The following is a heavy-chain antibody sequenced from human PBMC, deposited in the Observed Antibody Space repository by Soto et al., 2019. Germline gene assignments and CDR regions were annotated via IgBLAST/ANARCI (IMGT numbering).Heavy chain of an antibody. CDR2: IWYDGSNK. D-gene: IGHD6-13*01. Sequence: PGGSLRLSCAASGFTFGSYGMHWVRQAPGKGLEWVAVIWYDGSNKYYADSVKGRFTISRDNSKNTLYLQMNSLRAEDTAVYYCAREAAAAPYYYYYYGMDVWGQGTTVTVSS. CDR3: AREAAAAPYYYYYYGMDV. V-gene: IGHV3-33*01. J-gene: IGHJ6*02. CDR1: GFTFGSYG.